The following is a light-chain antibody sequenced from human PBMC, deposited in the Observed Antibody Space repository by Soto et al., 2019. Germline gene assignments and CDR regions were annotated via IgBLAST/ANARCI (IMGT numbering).Light chain of an antibody. CDR1: VSDVGNFGP. J-gene: IGLJ1*01. CDR3: CTSVGARPYV. V-gene: IGLV2-23*01. CDR2: EGN. Sequence: QSALTQPASVSGSPGQTITISCTGSVSDVGNFGPVSWYQQHPGQVPKLIIYEGNRRPSGVSSCFSGAKSGNTASLTISGLQAEDVADYYRCTSVGARPYVFGTGTKVTVL.